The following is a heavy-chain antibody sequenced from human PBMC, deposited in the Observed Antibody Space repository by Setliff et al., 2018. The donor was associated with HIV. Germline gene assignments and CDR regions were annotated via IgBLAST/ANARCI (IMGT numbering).Heavy chain of an antibody. CDR1: GGSFSGYY. V-gene: IGHV4-34*01. CDR3: ARRRRNPNYCSGGSCYSAGYNWFDP. J-gene: IGHJ5*02. Sequence: SETLSLTCAVYGGSFSGYYWSWIRQPPGKGLEWIGEINHSGSTNYNPSLKSRVTISVDTSKNQFSLKLSSVTAADTAVYYCARRRRNPNYCSGGSCYSAGYNWFDPWGQGTLVTVSS. CDR2: INHSGST. D-gene: IGHD2-15*01.